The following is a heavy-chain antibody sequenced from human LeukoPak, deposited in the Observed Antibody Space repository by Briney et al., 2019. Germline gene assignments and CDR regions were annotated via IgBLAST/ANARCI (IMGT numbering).Heavy chain of an antibody. Sequence: SGGSLRLSCAASGFTFSSYGMHWVRQAPGKGLEWVAVISYDGSNKYYADSVKGRFTISRDNSKNTLYLQMNSLRAEDTAVYYCAKHNDYGDSGPFDYWGQGALVTVSS. V-gene: IGHV3-30*18. CDR2: ISYDGSNK. D-gene: IGHD4-17*01. J-gene: IGHJ4*02. CDR1: GFTFSSYG. CDR3: AKHNDYGDSGPFDY.